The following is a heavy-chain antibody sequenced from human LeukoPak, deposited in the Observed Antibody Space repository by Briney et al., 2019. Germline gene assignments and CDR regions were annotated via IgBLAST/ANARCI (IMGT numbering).Heavy chain of an antibody. Sequence: TSETLSLTYAVYGGSFSGYYWSWIRQPPGKGLEWIGEINHSGSTNYNPSLKSRVTISVDTSKNQFSLRLSSVTAADTAVYYCARVWSGYYDAFDIRGQGTMVTVSS. CDR1: GGSFSGYY. CDR3: ARVWSGYYDAFDI. V-gene: IGHV4-34*01. CDR2: INHSGST. J-gene: IGHJ3*02. D-gene: IGHD3-3*01.